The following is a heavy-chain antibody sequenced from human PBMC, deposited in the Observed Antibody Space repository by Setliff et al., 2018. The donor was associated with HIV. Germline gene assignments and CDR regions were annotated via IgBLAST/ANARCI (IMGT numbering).Heavy chain of an antibody. Sequence: SVKVSCKASGGTLSTYGISWVRQAPGQGLEWMGGIIPVLGITNYAQKFQGRVTITADKSTSTAYMELSSLRSEDTAVYYCAREARVGVWDYWGQGTLVTVSS. CDR1: GGTLSTYG. CDR3: AREARVGVWDY. CDR2: IIPVLGIT. D-gene: IGHD2-8*02. V-gene: IGHV1-69*10. J-gene: IGHJ4*02.